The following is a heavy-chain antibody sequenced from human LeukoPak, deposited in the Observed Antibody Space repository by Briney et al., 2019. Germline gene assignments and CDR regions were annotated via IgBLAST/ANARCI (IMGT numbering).Heavy chain of an antibody. Sequence: GGSLRLSCAACGFTFSSYGMSWVRQAPGKGLEWVSAISGSGGSTYYADSVKGRFTISRDNSKNTLYLQMNSLRAEDTAVYYCAKGPYSSGRNWFGPWGQGTLVTVSS. CDR3: AKGPYSSGRNWFGP. D-gene: IGHD6-19*01. CDR2: ISGSGGST. V-gene: IGHV3-23*01. J-gene: IGHJ5*02. CDR1: GFTFSSYG.